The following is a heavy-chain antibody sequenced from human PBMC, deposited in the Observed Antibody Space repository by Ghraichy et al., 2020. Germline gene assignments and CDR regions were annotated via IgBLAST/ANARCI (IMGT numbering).Heavy chain of an antibody. CDR2: IYYSGST. CDR1: GGSISSSSYY. CDR3: ASGPGVRYTVTTSYNWFDP. V-gene: IGHV4-39*07. J-gene: IGHJ5*02. Sequence: SETLSLTCTVSGGSISSSSYYWGWIRQPPGKGLEWIGSIYYSGSTYYNPSLKSRVTISVDTSKNQFSLKLSSVTAADTAVYYCASGPGVRYTVTTSYNWFDPWGQGTLVTVSS. D-gene: IGHD4-17*01.